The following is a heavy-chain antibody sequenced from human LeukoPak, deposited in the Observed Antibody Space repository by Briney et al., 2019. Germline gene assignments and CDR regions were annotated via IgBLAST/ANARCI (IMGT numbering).Heavy chain of an antibody. CDR3: ARDGAVLTGYYDY. V-gene: IGHV3-66*01. CDR1: GFTFEDYG. Sequence: GGSLRLSCAASGFTFEDYGMSWVRQAPGKGLEWVSTIYSGGSTYYADSVTGRFTISRDNSKNTLYLQMNSLRAEDTAVYYCARDGAVLTGYYDYWGQGTLVTVSS. CDR2: IYSGGST. D-gene: IGHD3-9*01. J-gene: IGHJ4*02.